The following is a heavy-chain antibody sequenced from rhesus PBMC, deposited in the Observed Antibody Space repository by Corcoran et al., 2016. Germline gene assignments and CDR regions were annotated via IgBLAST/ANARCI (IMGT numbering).Heavy chain of an antibody. CDR3: AKRTQFFLDS. D-gene: IGHD3-3*01. V-gene: IGHV3S25*01. CDR1: GFTFSRYW. Sequence: EVQLVESGGGLAKPGGSLRLSCAASGFTFSRYWLNCVRQAPGKGLEWGSAINSGGGSTYYADSVKGRFTISRDNSKNTLSLQMNSLRAEDTAAYYCAKRTQFFLDSWGQGVVVTVSS. J-gene: IGHJ6*01. CDR2: INSGGGST.